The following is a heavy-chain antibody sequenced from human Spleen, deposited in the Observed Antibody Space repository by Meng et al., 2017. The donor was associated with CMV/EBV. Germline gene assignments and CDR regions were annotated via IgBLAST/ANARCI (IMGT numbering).Heavy chain of an antibody. CDR3: ARDKVPGIAAAGPQGGSYYYGMDV. J-gene: IGHJ6*02. D-gene: IGHD6-13*01. CDR2: ISVYNGNT. CDR1: GYSFSSYG. Sequence: ASVKVSCKASGYSFSSYGINWVRQAPGQGLEWMGWISVYNGNTNYAQKLQGRVTMTTDTSTSTAYMELRSLRSDDTAVYYCARDKVPGIAAAGPQGGSYYYGMDVWGQGTTVTVSS. V-gene: IGHV1-18*01.